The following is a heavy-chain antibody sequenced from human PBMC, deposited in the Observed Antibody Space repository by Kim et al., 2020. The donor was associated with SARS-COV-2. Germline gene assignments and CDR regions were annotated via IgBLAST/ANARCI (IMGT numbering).Heavy chain of an antibody. CDR1: GFTFSSYA. D-gene: IGHD3-22*01. Sequence: GGSLRLSCAASGFTFSSYAMSWVRQAPGKGLEWVSAISGSGGSTYYADSVKGRFTISRDNSKNTLYLQMNSLRAEDTAVYYCAKGGYDSSGYYSGFDYWGQGTLVTVSS. V-gene: IGHV3-23*01. CDR3: AKGGYDSSGYYSGFDY. CDR2: ISGSGGST. J-gene: IGHJ4*02.